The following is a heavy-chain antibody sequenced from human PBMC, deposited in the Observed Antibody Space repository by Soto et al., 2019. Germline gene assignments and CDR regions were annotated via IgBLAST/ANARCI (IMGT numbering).Heavy chain of an antibody. Sequence: QVQLVQSGAEVKKPGASVKVSCEASGYTFTDYFIHWVRQAPGQGLEWIAWINPHSGGADLSQKFQGRVTMTRDTSISTAYMEVSSLRSDDTAVFYCARLMHYSHSGGSSHSGFDMWGQGTLVTVSS. CDR3: ARLMHYSHSGGSSHSGFDM. CDR2: INPHSGGA. CDR1: GYTFTDYF. V-gene: IGHV1-2*02. J-gene: IGHJ3*02. D-gene: IGHD2-21*01.